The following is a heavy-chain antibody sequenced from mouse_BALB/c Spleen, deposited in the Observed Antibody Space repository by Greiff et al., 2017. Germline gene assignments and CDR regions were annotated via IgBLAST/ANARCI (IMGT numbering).Heavy chain of an antibody. D-gene: IGHD2-4*01. CDR3: ANVYDYDDGAWFAY. CDR2: ISSGGSYT. V-gene: IGHV5-9-4*01. J-gene: IGHJ3*01. CDR1: GFTFSSYA. Sequence: EVKLVESGGGLVKPGGSLKLSCAASGFTFSSYAMSWVRQSPEKRLEWVAEISSGGSYTYYPDTVTGRFTISRDNAKNTLYLEMSSLRSEDTAMYYCANVYDYDDGAWFAYWGQGTLVTVAA.